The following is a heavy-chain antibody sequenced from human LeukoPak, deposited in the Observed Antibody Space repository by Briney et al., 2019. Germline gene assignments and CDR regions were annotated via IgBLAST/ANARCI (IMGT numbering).Heavy chain of an antibody. CDR1: GLTFSSYG. V-gene: IGHV3-30*18. D-gene: IGHD2-2*02. Sequence: GGSLRLSCAASGLTFSSYGMHWVRQAPGKGLEWVAVISDDGSNKYYVDSVKGRFTISRDNSKNTLYLQMNSLRAEDTAVYYCANSPTYCSSTSCYINYWGQGTLVTVSS. J-gene: IGHJ4*02. CDR2: ISDDGSNK. CDR3: ANSPTYCSSTSCYINY.